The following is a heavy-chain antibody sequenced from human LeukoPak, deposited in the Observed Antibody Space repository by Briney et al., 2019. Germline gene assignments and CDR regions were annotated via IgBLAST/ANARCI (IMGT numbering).Heavy chain of an antibody. J-gene: IGHJ4*02. V-gene: IGHV1-69*06. CDR2: IIPIFGTA. Sequence: ASVKVSCKASGYTFTSYGISWVRQAPGQGLEWMGGIIPIFGTANYAQKFQGRVTITADKSTSTAYMELSSLRSEDTAVYYCARAVGLHRGGFYFDYWGQGTLVTVSS. CDR3: ARAVGLHRGGFYFDY. CDR1: GYTFTSYG. D-gene: IGHD3-16*01.